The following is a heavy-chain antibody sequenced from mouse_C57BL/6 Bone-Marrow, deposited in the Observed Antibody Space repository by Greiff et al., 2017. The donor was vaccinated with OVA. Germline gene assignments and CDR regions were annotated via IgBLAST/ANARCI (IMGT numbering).Heavy chain of an antibody. V-gene: IGHV1-81*01. CDR1: GYTFTSYG. CDR3: ARLYYGSTFDY. Sequence: QVQLQQSGAELARPGASVKLSCKASGYTFTSYGISWVKQRTGQGLEWIGEIYPRSGNTYYNEKFKGKATLTADKSSSTAYMELRSLTSEDSAVYFCARLYYGSTFDYWGQGTTLTVSS. J-gene: IGHJ2*01. CDR2: IYPRSGNT. D-gene: IGHD1-1*01.